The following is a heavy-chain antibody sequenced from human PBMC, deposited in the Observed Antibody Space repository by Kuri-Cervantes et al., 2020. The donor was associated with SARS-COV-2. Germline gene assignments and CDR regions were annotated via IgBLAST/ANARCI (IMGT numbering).Heavy chain of an antibody. CDR3: ARDSFGLRYFDWLSYFDY. CDR2: ISSDGTNK. D-gene: IGHD3-9*01. J-gene: IGHJ4*02. CDR1: GFTFKNYD. V-gene: IGHV3-30-3*01. Sequence: GESLKISCAASGFTFKNYDMHWVRRAPGKGLEWVALISSDGTNKLQAGSVKGRFTISRDNSKNTLYLQMNSLRAEDTAVYYCARDSFGLRYFDWLSYFDYWGQGTLVTVSS.